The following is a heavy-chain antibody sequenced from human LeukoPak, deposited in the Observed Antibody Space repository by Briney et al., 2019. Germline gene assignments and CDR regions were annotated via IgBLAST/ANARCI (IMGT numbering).Heavy chain of an antibody. CDR1: GFTFSSYG. CDR3: ARDAHSGSFYAYFDD. CDR2: ISYDGSNK. V-gene: IGHV3-30*03. D-gene: IGHD1-26*01. J-gene: IGHJ4*02. Sequence: GGSLRLSCAASGFTFSSYGMHWVRQAPGKGLEWVAVISYDGSNKYYADSVKGRFTISRDSSKNTLYLQMNSLRAEDTAIYYCARDAHSGSFYAYFDDWGQGTPVTVSS.